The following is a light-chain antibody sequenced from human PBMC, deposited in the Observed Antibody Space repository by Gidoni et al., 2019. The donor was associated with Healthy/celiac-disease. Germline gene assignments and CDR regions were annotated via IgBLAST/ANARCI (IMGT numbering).Light chain of an antibody. V-gene: IGKV3-20*01. CDR1: QSVSSTY. J-gene: IGKJ4*01. CDR2: GEC. Sequence: EIVLTHSPGTLSLSPGERATLSCRASQSVSSTYGAWYQQKPGQAPSLLIYGECSRATHIPDRFKGSGYGTDFIRTISRLETEDFAVYYCQQYATSRTFGRGTKVEIK. CDR3: QQYATSRT.